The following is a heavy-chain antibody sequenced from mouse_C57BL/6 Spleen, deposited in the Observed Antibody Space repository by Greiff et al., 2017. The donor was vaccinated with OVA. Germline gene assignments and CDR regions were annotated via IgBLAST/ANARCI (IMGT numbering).Heavy chain of an antibody. J-gene: IGHJ3*01. Sequence: QVQLKQSGAELVRPGTSVKLSCKASGYTFTSYWMHWVKQRPGQGLEWIGVIDPSDSYTNYNQKFKGKATLTVDTSSSTAYMQLSSLTSEDSAVYYCAREGAGTGFAYWGQGTLVTVSA. CDR3: AREGAGTGFAY. D-gene: IGHD4-1*01. CDR1: GYTFTSYW. CDR2: IDPSDSYT. V-gene: IGHV1-59*01.